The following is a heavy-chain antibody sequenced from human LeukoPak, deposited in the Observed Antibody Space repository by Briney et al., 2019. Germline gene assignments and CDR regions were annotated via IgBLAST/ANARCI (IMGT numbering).Heavy chain of an antibody. Sequence: SQTLSLTCTVSGGSISGGSYYWSWIRQPPGKGLEWIGYIYYSGSTKYNLSLKSQVTISVDTSKNQLSLKLSSVTAADTAVYYCASTKQWLAFDFWGQGTRVTVSS. CDR3: ASTKQWLAFDF. D-gene: IGHD6-19*01. CDR2: IYYSGST. J-gene: IGHJ4*02. V-gene: IGHV4-61*01. CDR1: GGSISGGSYY.